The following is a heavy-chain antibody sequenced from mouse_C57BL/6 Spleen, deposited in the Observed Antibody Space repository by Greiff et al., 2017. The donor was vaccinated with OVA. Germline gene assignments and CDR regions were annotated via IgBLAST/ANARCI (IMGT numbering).Heavy chain of an antibody. J-gene: IGHJ4*01. Sequence: QVQLKQSGPELVKPGASVKISCKASGYAFSSSWMNWVKQRPGQGLEWIGRIYPGDGDTNYNGKFKGKATLTADKSSSTAYMQLSSLTSEDSAVYFCGRYPFYYGNYPYAMDDWGQGTSVTVSS. CDR1: GYAFSSSW. V-gene: IGHV1-82*01. CDR2: IYPGDGDT. CDR3: GRYPFYYGNYPYAMDD. D-gene: IGHD2-1*01.